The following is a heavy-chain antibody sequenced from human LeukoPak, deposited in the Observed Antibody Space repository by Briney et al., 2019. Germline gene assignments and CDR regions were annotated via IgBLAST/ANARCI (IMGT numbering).Heavy chain of an antibody. CDR1: GYTFTSYD. Sequence: GASVKVSCKASGYTFTSYDINWVRQATGQGLEWMGWMNPNSGNTGYAQKFQGRVTITRNTSISTAYMELSSLRSEDTAVYYCARGGPAAYYYYYMDVWGKGTTVNASS. J-gene: IGHJ6*03. CDR3: ARGGPAAYYYYYMDV. CDR2: MNPNSGNT. V-gene: IGHV1-8*03. D-gene: IGHD2-2*01.